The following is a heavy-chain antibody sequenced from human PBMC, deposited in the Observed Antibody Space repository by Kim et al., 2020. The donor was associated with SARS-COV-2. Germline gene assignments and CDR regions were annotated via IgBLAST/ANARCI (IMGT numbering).Heavy chain of an antibody. J-gene: IGHJ6*02. CDR3: TKDEDSALWGYYNYAMDA. D-gene: IGHD3-22*01. Sequence: GGSLRLSCAASGFTFTTYSLNWVRQAQGRGLEWVSSISSSSSYIYYAESVKGRFTISRDNAKNSIYLQMDSLRAEDTAVYYCTKDEDSALWGYYNYAMDAWGQGTTVTV. CDR2: ISSSSSYI. V-gene: IGHV3-21*01. CDR1: GFTFTTYS.